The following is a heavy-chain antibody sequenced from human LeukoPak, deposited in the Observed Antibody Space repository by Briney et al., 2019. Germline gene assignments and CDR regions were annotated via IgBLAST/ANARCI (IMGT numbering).Heavy chain of an antibody. Sequence: GGSLRLSCAASGFTFSSYAMHWVRQAPGKGLEWVAVISYDGSNKYYADSVKGRFTISRDNSKNTLYLQMNSLRTADTAVYYCASGEGHRGFDYWGQGTLVTVSS. D-gene: IGHD3-10*01. J-gene: IGHJ4*02. CDR3: ASGEGHRGFDY. V-gene: IGHV3-30*16. CDR1: GFTFSSYA. CDR2: ISYDGSNK.